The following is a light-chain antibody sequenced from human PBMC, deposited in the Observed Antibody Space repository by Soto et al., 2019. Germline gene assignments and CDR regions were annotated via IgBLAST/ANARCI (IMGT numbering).Light chain of an antibody. CDR1: SSDVGNYNY. J-gene: IGLJ2*01. CDR2: DVS. CDR3: SSYSTSSPVV. V-gene: IGLV2-14*03. Sequence: QSVLTQPASVSGSPGQSITISCTGTSSDVGNYNYISWYQQHPGKAPKLMIFDVSNRPSGVSDRFSGSKSGNTASLTISGHQADDEADYYCSSYSTSSPVVFGGGTKLTVL.